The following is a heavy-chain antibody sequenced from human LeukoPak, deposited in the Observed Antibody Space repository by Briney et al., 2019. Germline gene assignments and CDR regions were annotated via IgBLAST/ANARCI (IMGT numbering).Heavy chain of an antibody. Sequence: GGSLRLSCVASGFTFSSRDWMTWVRQAPGKGLEWVANIKQDGSEKYYVDSVKGRFAISRDNAKNSLYLQMNSLRGEDTALYYCARGWLSSGYYPGGNYWGQGVLVTVSS. V-gene: IGHV3-7*04. D-gene: IGHD3-22*01. CDR3: ARGWLSSGYYPGGNY. J-gene: IGHJ4*02. CDR2: IKQDGSEK. CDR1: GFTFSSRDW.